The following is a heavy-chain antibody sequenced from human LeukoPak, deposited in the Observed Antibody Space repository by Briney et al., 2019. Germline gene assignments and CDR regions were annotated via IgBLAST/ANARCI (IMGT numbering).Heavy chain of an antibody. V-gene: IGHV1-69*05. Sequence: SVKVSCKASGGTFSSYAISWVRQAPGQGLEWMGRIIPIFGTANYAQKFQGRVTITTDESTSTAYMELSSLRSEDTAVYYCARDTPAGAVTFDYWGQGTLVTVSS. D-gene: IGHD6-19*01. CDR3: ARDTPAGAVTFDY. CDR1: GGTFSSYA. CDR2: IIPIFGTA. J-gene: IGHJ4*02.